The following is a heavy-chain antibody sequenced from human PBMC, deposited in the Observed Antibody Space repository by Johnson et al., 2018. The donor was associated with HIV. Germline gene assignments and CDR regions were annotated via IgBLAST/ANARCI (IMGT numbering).Heavy chain of an antibody. CDR1: GFTFKNYA. D-gene: IGHD2-15*01. V-gene: IGHV3-30*04. J-gene: IGHJ3*02. CDR3: ARVGVGGYSADGAFDI. Sequence: QVQLVESGGGVVQPGRSLRLSCAASGFTFKNYAMHWVRQAPGERLEWVAVISYDGHIKYYADAVKGRFTISRDNSKSTLYLQINSLGAEDAAVFYCARVGVGGYSADGAFDIWGQGTMVTVSS. CDR2: ISYDGHIK.